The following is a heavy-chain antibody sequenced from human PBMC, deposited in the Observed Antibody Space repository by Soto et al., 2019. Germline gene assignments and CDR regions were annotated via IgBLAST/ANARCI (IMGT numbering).Heavy chain of an antibody. V-gene: IGHV3-23*01. CDR2: ISATAGNT. Sequence: EVRLSESGGGLVQPGESLRLSCAASGFNFIIYSMIWVRQAPGKGLEWVSGISATAGNTYYTNSVKGRFTISRDNFENTLFLQMNNLRAEDTALYYGAIDSDGGYWGQVTLVTVSS. CDR3: AIDSDGGY. D-gene: IGHD2-15*01. CDR1: GFNFIIYS. J-gene: IGHJ4*02.